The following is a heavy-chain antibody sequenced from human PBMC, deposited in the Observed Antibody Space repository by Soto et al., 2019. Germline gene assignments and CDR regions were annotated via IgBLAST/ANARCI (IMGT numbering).Heavy chain of an antibody. CDR3: ASSSGDLDVYGVDI. V-gene: IGHV3-23*01. Sequence: EAQLLESGGGLVQPGGSLRLSCAASGFTFSRYAMSWVRQAPGKGLEWVSTVTGGGHTTYNADSVNGRFTISRDNSKNTLYLQMNNLRADDTAIYYCASSSGDLDVYGVDIGGPGTTVTVSS. D-gene: IGHD3-10*01. J-gene: IGHJ6*02. CDR1: GFTFSRYA. CDR2: VTGGGHTT.